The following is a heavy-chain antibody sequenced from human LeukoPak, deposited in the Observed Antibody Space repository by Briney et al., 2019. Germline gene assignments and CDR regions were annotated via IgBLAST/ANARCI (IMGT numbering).Heavy chain of an antibody. CDR1: GFTFSSYG. V-gene: IGHV4-34*01. Sequence: PGGSLRLSCAASGFTFSSYGMHWVRQPPGKGLEWIGEINHSGSTNYNPSLKSRVTISVDTSKNQFSLKLSSVTAADTAVYYCARGQSRYNWNRTGRSYYYYMDVWGKGTTVTVSS. D-gene: IGHD1-20*01. CDR2: INHSGST. CDR3: ARGQSRYNWNRTGRSYYYYMDV. J-gene: IGHJ6*03.